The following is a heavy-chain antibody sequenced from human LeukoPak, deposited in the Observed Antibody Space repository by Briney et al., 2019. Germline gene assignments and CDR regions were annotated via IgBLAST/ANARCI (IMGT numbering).Heavy chain of an antibody. CDR1: GFTFSSYW. CDR3: ARPYYDYVWGSYRIDY. J-gene: IGHJ4*02. CDR2: IKQDGSEK. D-gene: IGHD3-16*02. Sequence: GGSLRLSCAASGFTFSSYWMSWVRQAPGKGLEWVANIKQDGSEKYYVDSVKGRFTISRDNAKNSLYLQMNSLRAEDTAVYYCARPYYDYVWGSYRIDYWGQGTLVTVSS. V-gene: IGHV3-7*01.